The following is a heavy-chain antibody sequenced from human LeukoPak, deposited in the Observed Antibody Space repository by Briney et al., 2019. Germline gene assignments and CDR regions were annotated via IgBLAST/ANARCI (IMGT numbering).Heavy chain of an antibody. J-gene: IGHJ4*02. Sequence: PGGSLRLSCAASGFTFSSYGMHWVRQAPGKGLEWVAVISYDGSNKYYADSVKGRFTISRDNSKNTLYLQMNSLRAEDTAVYYCAKGEYSSSSVDYWGQGTLVTVSS. CDR1: GFTFSSYG. CDR2: ISYDGSNK. D-gene: IGHD6-6*01. CDR3: AKGEYSSSSVDY. V-gene: IGHV3-30*18.